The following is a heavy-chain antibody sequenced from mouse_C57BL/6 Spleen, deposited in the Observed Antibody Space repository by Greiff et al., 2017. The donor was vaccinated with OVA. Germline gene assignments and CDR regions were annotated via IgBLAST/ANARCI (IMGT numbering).Heavy chain of an antibody. Sequence: VKLVESGAELMKPGDSVKLSCKATGYTFTGYWIEWVKQRPGHGLEWMGEILAGSGSTNYNEKFKGKATFTTDTSSNTAYMQLSSLTTEDSALCYCARDCIYKNALDYWGQGTTLTGSS. CDR1: GYTFTGYW. CDR2: ILAGSGST. V-gene: IGHV1-9*01. CDR3: ARDCIYKNALDY. J-gene: IGHJ2*01. D-gene: IGHD1-3*01.